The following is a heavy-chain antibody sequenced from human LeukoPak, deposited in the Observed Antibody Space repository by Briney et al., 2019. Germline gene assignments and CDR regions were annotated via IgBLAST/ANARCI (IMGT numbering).Heavy chain of an antibody. J-gene: IGHJ4*02. CDR2: ISYSSSYI. V-gene: IGHV3-21*01. D-gene: IGHD3-10*01. Sequence: GGSLRLSCAASGFTFSTYSVNWVRQAPGKGLEWVSSISYSSSYIYYADSVKGRFTISRDDAKNSLYLQMNSLRAEDTAMYYCASPYASGSYYPGYWGQGTLVTVSS. CDR1: GFTFSTYS. CDR3: ASPYASGSYYPGY.